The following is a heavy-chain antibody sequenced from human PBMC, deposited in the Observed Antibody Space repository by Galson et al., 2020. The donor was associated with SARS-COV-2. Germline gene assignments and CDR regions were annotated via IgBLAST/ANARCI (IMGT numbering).Heavy chain of an antibody. Sequence: GESLKISCAPSGFTFSTYWMHWVRQVPGKGLVYVARIANDGTNIIYADSVKGRFTISRDNAKNTLYLQMNSLSVDDTALYYCARGGTSGWNDALDIWGRGTMVTVSS. V-gene: IGHV3-74*01. CDR1: GFTFSTYW. D-gene: IGHD6-25*01. CDR3: ARGGTSGWNDALDI. J-gene: IGHJ3*02. CDR2: IANDGTNI.